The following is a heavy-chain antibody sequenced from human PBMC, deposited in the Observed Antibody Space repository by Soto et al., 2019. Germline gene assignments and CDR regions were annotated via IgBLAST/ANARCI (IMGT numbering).Heavy chain of an antibody. Sequence: EVQLLESGGGLVQPGGSLSLSCAASGFTFSVYAMSWVRQAPGKGPQWVAAVDGRGTSAYYADSVEGRFTISRDNSKNTVSIQMSGLRAEDTAVYYCAKNCLGGSYHEGYFDDWGQGTRVTVSS. V-gene: IGHV3-23*05. CDR3: AKNCLGGSYHEGYFDD. J-gene: IGHJ4*02. D-gene: IGHD3-16*02. CDR2: VDGRGTSA. CDR1: GFTFSVYA.